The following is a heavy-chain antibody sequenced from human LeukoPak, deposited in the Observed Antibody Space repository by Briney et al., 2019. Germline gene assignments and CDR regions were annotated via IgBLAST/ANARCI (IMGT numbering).Heavy chain of an antibody. CDR3: AKGHSRVSEDRFDN. CDR2: ISGSGGST. D-gene: IGHD6-6*01. Sequence: GGSLRLSCAASGFTFSSYAMRWVPQAPGKGLEWVSAISGSGGSTYYADSVRGRFTIYRDNSKNTLYLQMNSLRAEDTAVYYCAKGHSRVSEDRFDNWGQGTLVTVSS. CDR1: GFTFSSYA. V-gene: IGHV3-23*01. J-gene: IGHJ4*02.